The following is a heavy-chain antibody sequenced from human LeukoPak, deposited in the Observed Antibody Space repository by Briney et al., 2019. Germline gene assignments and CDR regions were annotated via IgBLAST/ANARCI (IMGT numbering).Heavy chain of an antibody. CDR1: RHTHPAVF. CDR3: ATHPLGYFDS. J-gene: IGHJ4*02. V-gene: IGHV1-24*01. CDR2: FDPEDGEA. Sequence: GSSVQASRKHSRHTHPAVFLPGVRQAAGKGLESTGGFDPEDGEAFYAQKFQGRVTMTEDTSTGTVYMELSSLRSEDTAVYYYATHPLGYFDSWGQGTQVTVSS.